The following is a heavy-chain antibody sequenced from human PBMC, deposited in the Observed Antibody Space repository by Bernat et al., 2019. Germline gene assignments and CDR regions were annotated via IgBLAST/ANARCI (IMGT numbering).Heavy chain of an antibody. V-gene: IGHV3-33*01. D-gene: IGHD6-6*01. J-gene: IGHJ4*02. CDR3: ARSSIAALYYFDY. CDR2: IWYDGSNK. Sequence: QVQLVESGGGVVQPGRSLRLSCAASGFTFSSYGMHWVRQAPGKGLEWVAVIWYDGSNKYYVDSVKGRFTISRDNSKNTLYLQMNSLRAEDTAVYYCARSSIAALYYFDYWGQGTLVTVSS. CDR1: GFTFSSYG.